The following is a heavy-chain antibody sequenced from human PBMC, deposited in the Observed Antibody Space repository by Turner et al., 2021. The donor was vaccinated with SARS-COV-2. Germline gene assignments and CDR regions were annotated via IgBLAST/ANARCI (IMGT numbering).Heavy chain of an antibody. CDR3: TTFTDSSGWS. D-gene: IGHD6-19*01. Sequence: EVQLVESGGGLVKPGGSLRLSCEASGFTFSNAWMSWVRQATGKGLEWVGRIKRKSDGGTIDYAAPVKGRFTISRDDSKNTLYLQMNSLKTEDTGVYYCTTFTDSSGWSWGQGTLVTVSS. CDR2: IKRKSDGGTI. CDR1: GFTFSNAW. V-gene: IGHV3-15*01. J-gene: IGHJ5*02.